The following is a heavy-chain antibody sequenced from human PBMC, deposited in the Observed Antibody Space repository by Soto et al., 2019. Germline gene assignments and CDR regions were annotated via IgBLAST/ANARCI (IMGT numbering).Heavy chain of an antibody. CDR1: GGSISSYY. J-gene: IGHJ5*02. CDR2: IYYSGST. V-gene: IGHV4-59*01. CDR3: ARDANNWLDP. Sequence: ASETLSLTCTVSGGSISSYYWSWIRQPPGKGLEWIGYIYYSGSTNYNPSLKSRVTISVDTSKNQFSLKLSSVTAADTAVYYCARDANNWLDPWGQGPLVPVYS.